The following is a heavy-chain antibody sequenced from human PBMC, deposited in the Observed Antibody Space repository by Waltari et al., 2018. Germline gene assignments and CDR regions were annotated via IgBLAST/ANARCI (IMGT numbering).Heavy chain of an antibody. CDR3: ARERWVDCGGDCYA. D-gene: IGHD2-21*01. J-gene: IGHJ4*02. CDR2: IYHGGRD. V-gene: IGHV4-38-2*02. CDR1: GYSISSGYY. Sequence: QVQLQESGPGLVKPSETLSLTCTVSGYSISSGYYWGWIRQPPGKGLEWIGSIYHGGRDYYNPSRKSRVAISVDTSKNQFSLKLSSVTAADTAVYYCARERWVDCGGDCYAWGQGTLVTVSS.